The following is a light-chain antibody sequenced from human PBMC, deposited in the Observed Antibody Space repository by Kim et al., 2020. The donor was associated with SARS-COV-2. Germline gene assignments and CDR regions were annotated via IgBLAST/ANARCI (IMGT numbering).Light chain of an antibody. CDR3: QQYGDSPKT. V-gene: IGKV3-20*01. CDR2: DVS. J-gene: IGKJ1*01. CDR1: QRVTSTY. Sequence: GERASPACRASQRVTSTYLAGYQQRPGQAPRLLISDVSSRATGIPDRFSGSGSGTDFTLTISRLEPEDFVMYYCQQYGDSPKTFGQGTKVDIK.